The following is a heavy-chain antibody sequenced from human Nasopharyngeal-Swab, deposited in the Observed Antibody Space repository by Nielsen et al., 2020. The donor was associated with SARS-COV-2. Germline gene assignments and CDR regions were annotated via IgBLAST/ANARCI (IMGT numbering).Heavy chain of an antibody. J-gene: IGHJ5*02. CDR3: ATAPALPHHQSNWFDP. Sequence: ASVKVSCKASGYTFTSYYMHWVRQAPGQGLEWMGIINPSGGSTSYAQKFQGRVTMTEDTSTDTAYMELSSLRSEDTAVYYCATAPALPHHQSNWFDPWGQGTLVTVSS. V-gene: IGHV1-46*01. D-gene: IGHD1-14*01. CDR2: INPSGGST. CDR1: GYTFTSYY.